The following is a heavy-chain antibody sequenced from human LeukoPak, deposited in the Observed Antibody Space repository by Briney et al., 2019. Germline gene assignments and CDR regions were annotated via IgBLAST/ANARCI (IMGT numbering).Heavy chain of an antibody. CDR1: GGSISSYY. J-gene: IGHJ4*02. Sequence: SETLSLTCTVSGGSISSYYWSWIRQPPGKGLEWIGYIYYSGSTNYNPSLKSRVTISVDTSKNQFSLKLSSVTAADTAVYYCARADPHYDLWSGYYPYYFDYWGQGTLVTVSS. D-gene: IGHD3-3*01. V-gene: IGHV4-59*08. CDR2: IYYSGST. CDR3: ARADPHYDLWSGYYPYYFDY.